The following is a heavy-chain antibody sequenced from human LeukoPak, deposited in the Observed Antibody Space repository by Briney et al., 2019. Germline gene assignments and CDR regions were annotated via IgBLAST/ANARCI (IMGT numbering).Heavy chain of an antibody. Sequence: ASVKVSCKASGYTFTSYYMHGVRQAPGQGLEWMGIINPSGGSTSYAQKFQGRVTMTRDTSTSTVYMELSSLRSEDTAVYYCAREYCGGDCYGPSHEYFQHWGQGTLVTVSS. CDR2: INPSGGST. V-gene: IGHV1-46*03. D-gene: IGHD2-21*01. J-gene: IGHJ1*01. CDR1: GYTFTSYY. CDR3: AREYCGGDCYGPSHEYFQH.